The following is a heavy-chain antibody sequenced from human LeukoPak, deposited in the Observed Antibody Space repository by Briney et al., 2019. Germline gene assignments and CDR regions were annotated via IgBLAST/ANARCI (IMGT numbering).Heavy chain of an antibody. CDR3: ARVLVPPGSGSYSVHFDY. Sequence: PSQTLSLTCTVSGGSISSGGYYWSWIRQHPGKGLEWIGYIYYSGSTYYNPSLKSRVTISVDTSKNQFSLKLSSVTAADTAVYYCARVLVPPGSGSYSVHFDYWGQGTQVTVSS. J-gene: IGHJ4*02. D-gene: IGHD3-10*01. V-gene: IGHV4-31*03. CDR2: IYYSGST. CDR1: GGSISSGGYY.